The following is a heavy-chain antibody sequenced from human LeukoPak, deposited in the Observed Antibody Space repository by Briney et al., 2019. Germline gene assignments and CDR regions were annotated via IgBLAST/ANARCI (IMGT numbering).Heavy chain of an antibody. Sequence: PGGSLRLSCAASGFTFDDYAMHWVRQAPGKGLEWVSGISWNSGSIGYADSVKGRFTISRDNAKNSLYLQMNSLRAEDTALYYCVVVITTGYFDYWGQGTLVTVSS. CDR1: GFTFDDYA. V-gene: IGHV3-9*01. CDR2: ISWNSGSI. J-gene: IGHJ4*02. CDR3: VVVITTGYFDY. D-gene: IGHD3-22*01.